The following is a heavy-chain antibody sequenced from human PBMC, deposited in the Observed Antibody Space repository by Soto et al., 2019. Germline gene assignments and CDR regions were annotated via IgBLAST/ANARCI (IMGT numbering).Heavy chain of an antibody. J-gene: IGHJ4*02. D-gene: IGHD2-21*01. V-gene: IGHV3-30*03. Sequence: QVQMVESGGGVVQPWRSLSLSCAASGVTLSNFGMHWVRQAPGKGLEWVAVISRDGSTMLYADSVKGRFTISRDSSRNTLYLQMNSLRAEDTAVYHCVGEGASGYWGQGTLVTVSS. CDR3: VGEGASGY. CDR1: GVTLSNFG. CDR2: ISRDGSTM.